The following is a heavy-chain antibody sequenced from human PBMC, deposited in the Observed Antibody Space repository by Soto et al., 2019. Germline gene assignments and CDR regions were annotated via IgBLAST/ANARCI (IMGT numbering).Heavy chain of an antibody. Sequence: QVQLQESGPGLVTPSQTLSLTCTVSGGSISSGGYYGSWIRQHPGKGLEWIGYIYYSGSTYYNPFLKSRVTISVDTSKNQFSLKLSSVTAADTAVYYCAREPHPTVTHQPGAFDIWGQGKMVTVSS. J-gene: IGHJ3*02. CDR1: GGSISSGGYY. CDR2: IYYSGST. V-gene: IGHV4-31*03. CDR3: AREPHPTVTHQPGAFDI. D-gene: IGHD4-17*01.